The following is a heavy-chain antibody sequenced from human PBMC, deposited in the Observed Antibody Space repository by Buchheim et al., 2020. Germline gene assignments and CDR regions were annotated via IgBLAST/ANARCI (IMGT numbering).Heavy chain of an antibody. J-gene: IGHJ4*02. V-gene: IGHV3-33*01. CDR2: IWYDGSNK. CDR1: GFTFSSYG. CDR3: ARTAEDYYDSSGYAY. D-gene: IGHD3-22*01. Sequence: QVQLVESGGGVVQPGRSLRFSCAASGFTFSSYGMHWVRQAPGKGLEWVAVIWYDGSNKYYADSVKGRFTISRDNSKNTLYLQMNSLRAEDTAVYYCARTAEDYYDSSGYAYWGQGTL.